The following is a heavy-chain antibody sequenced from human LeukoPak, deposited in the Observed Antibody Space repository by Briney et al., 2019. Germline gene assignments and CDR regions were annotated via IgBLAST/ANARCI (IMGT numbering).Heavy chain of an antibody. CDR2: IYHSGST. J-gene: IGHJ4*02. CDR1: GYSISSGYY. Sequence: SETLSLTCTVSGYSISSGYYWGWIRQPPGKGLEWIGSIYHSGSTYYNPSLKSRVTISVDTSKNHFSLKLTSVTAADTAVYYCARGPTYQPIDYWGQGTLVTVSS. CDR3: ARGPTYQPIDY. V-gene: IGHV4-38-2*02. D-gene: IGHD2-2*01.